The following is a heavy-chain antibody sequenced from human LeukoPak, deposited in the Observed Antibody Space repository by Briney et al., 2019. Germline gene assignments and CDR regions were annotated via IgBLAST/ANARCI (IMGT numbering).Heavy chain of an antibody. CDR2: IHKSGNTV. V-gene: IGHV3-48*01. J-gene: IGHJ4*02. CDR3: VRDPEALDY. CDR1: GFTFSSYS. Sequence: GGSLRLSCAASGFTFSSYSMNWVRQVPGKGLECVSYIHKSGNTVYYADSVRGRFAISRDNVKNLLFLQMNGLRADDTAVYYCVRDPEALDYWSQGTLVTVSS.